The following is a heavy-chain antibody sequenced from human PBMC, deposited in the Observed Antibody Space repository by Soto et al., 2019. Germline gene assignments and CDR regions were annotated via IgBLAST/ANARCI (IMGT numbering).Heavy chain of an antibody. CDR1: GGSFSGYY. CDR2: INHRGST. V-gene: IGHV4-34*01. D-gene: IGHD6-13*01. J-gene: IGHJ5*02. Sequence: QVQLQQWGAGLLKPSETLSLTCAVYGGSFSGYYWSWIRQPPGKGLEWIGEINHRGSTNYNPSPKSRVTISVDTSKNQFSLKLSSVTAADTAVYYCAREWDIAAAAYFDPWGQGTLVTVSS. CDR3: AREWDIAAAAYFDP.